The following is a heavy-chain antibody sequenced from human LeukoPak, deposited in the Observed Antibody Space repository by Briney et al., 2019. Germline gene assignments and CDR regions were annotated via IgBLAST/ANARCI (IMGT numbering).Heavy chain of an antibody. CDR3: ASGYYDSSGYSEYYYGMDV. CDR1: GYTFTGYY. Sequence: ASVKVSCKASGYTFTGYYMHWVRQAPGQVLEWMGWINPNSGGTNYAQKFQGRVTMTRDTSISTAYMELSRLRSDDTAVYYCASGYYDSSGYSEYYYGMDVWGQGTTVTVSS. CDR2: INPNSGGT. V-gene: IGHV1-2*02. D-gene: IGHD3-22*01. J-gene: IGHJ6*02.